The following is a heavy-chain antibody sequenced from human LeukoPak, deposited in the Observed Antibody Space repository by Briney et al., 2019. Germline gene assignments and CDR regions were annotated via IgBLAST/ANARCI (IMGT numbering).Heavy chain of an antibody. V-gene: IGHV3-23*01. Sequence: GGSLRLSCEASGFTFSIYTMTWVRQAPGRGLEWVSAISGSGGGKYYADSVKGRFTISRDNSKNTLYLQMNSLRAEDTAVYYYAKDVNTAMVFDYWGQGTLVTVSS. CDR3: AKDVNTAMVFDY. CDR1: GFTFSIYT. J-gene: IGHJ4*02. D-gene: IGHD5-18*01. CDR2: ISGSGGGK.